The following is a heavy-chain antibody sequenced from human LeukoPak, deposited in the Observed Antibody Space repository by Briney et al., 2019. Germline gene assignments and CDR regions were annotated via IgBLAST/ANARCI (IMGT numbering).Heavy chain of an antibody. CDR3: AKTGYSSSHNWFDP. V-gene: IGHV4-34*01. D-gene: IGHD6-13*01. CDR1: GGSFSGYY. J-gene: IGHJ5*02. Sequence: PSETLSLTCAVYGGSFSGYYWSWIRQPPGKGLEWIGEINHSGSTNYNPSLKSRVTISVDTPKNQFSLKLSSVTAADTAVYYCAKTGYSSSHNWFDPWGQGTLVTVSS. CDR2: INHSGST.